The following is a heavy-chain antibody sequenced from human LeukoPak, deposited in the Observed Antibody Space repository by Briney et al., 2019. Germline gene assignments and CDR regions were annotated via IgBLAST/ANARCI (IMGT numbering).Heavy chain of an antibody. Sequence: GWSLTLSCPASRFTFKTYTMHWVRQAPPMGLEWVSSISSSSSYIFYADSVKGRFTISRDNAKNSLYLQMSSLRAEDAAVYYCAREGGYQYYYAMDVWGQGTTVTVSS. CDR1: RFTFKTYT. CDR2: ISSSSSYI. J-gene: IGHJ6*02. V-gene: IGHV3-21*01. D-gene: IGHD3-16*01. CDR3: AREGGYQYYYAMDV.